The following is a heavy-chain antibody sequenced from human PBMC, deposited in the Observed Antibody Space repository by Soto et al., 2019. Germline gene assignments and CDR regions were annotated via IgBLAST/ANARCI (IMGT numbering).Heavy chain of an antibody. D-gene: IGHD2-2*01. CDR3: ARGSFIVVVPAALDY. J-gene: IGHJ4*02. CDR2: IYTSGST. V-gene: IGHV4-4*07. CDR1: GGSISSYY. Sequence: SETLSLTCPVSGGSISSYYWIWLRPPAGKGLEWIGRIYTSGSTNYNPSLKSRVTMSVDTSKNQFSLKLSSVTAADTAVYYCARGSFIVVVPAALDYWGQGNLVTVSS.